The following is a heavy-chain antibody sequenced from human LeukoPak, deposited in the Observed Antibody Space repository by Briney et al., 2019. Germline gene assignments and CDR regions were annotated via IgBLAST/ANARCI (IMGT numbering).Heavy chain of an antibody. CDR1: GGISHSYA. J-gene: IGHJ4*02. Sequence: SVKVSCKASGGISHSYAISWVRQAAGQGLKAMGGIIPIFGTTNYAQKFQGRVTITTDESSSTVYMQLSSLRSEDTAVYYCAIDDSSGFSDIWGEGTLVTVSS. CDR3: AIDDSSGFSDI. CDR2: IIPIFGTT. D-gene: IGHD3-22*01. V-gene: IGHV1-69*05.